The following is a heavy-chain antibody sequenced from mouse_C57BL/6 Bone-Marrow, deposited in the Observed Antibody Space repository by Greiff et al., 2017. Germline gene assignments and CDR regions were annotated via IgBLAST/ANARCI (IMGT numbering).Heavy chain of an antibody. CDR2: IYPRDGST. CDR3: ARDYGSSYWSFDV. Sequence: VQLQESGPELVKPGASVKSSCKASGYTFTSYDINWVKQRPGQGLEWIGWIYPRDGSTKYNEKFKGKATLTVDTSSSTAYMELHSLTSEDSAVYFCARDYGSSYWSFDVWGTGTTVTVSS. CDR1: GYTFTSYD. D-gene: IGHD1-1*01. V-gene: IGHV1-85*01. J-gene: IGHJ1*03.